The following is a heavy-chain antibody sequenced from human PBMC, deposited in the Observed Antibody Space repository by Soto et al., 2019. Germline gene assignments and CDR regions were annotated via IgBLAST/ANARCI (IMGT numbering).Heavy chain of an antibody. CDR1: GGTFSSYT. D-gene: IGHD6-19*01. CDR2: IIPILGIA. CDR3: ARDGLGFDY. J-gene: IGHJ4*02. V-gene: IGHV1-69*04. Sequence: SVKVSCKASGGTFSSYTINWVRQAPGQGLEWMGRIIPILGIANYAQKFQGRVTITADKSTSTAYMQMNSLRAEDTAVYYCARDGLGFDYWGQGTLVTVSS.